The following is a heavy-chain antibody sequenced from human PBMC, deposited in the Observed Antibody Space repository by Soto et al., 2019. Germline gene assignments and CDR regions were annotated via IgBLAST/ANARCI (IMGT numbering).Heavy chain of an antibody. CDR2: IIPILGIA. Sequence: QVQLVQSGAEVKKPGSSVKVSCKASGGTFSSYTISWVRQAPGQGLEWMGRIIPILGIANYAQKFQGRVTITADKSTSTAYMELSSLRSEDTAVYYCARTHRFTPDDAFDIWGQGTMVTVSS. V-gene: IGHV1-69*02. J-gene: IGHJ3*02. CDR3: ARTHRFTPDDAFDI. CDR1: GGTFSSYT.